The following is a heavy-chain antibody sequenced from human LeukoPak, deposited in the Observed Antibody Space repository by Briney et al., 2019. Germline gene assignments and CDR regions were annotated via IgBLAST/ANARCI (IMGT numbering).Heavy chain of an antibody. Sequence: GGSLRLSCAASGFTVSSNYMSWVRQAPGKRLEWVSVIYSGGSTYYADSVKGRFTIPRDNSKNTLYLQMNSLRSDDTAVYYCARGLFGVVSGYFDYWGQGTLVTVSS. CDR2: IYSGGST. CDR1: GFTVSSNY. J-gene: IGHJ4*02. V-gene: IGHV3-53*05. D-gene: IGHD3-3*01. CDR3: ARGLFGVVSGYFDY.